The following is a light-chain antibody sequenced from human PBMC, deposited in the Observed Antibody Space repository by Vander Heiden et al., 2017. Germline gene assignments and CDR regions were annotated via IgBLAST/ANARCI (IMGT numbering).Light chain of an antibody. Sequence: DLQIPQSPSYPSASVGDRVTITFRASQSVTSFLNWYQQKSGQAPKLLIYAASSLQTGVPSRFSGRGSGTDFTLTIRSLQPEDVATYYCQQSYIIPLTFGPGTKVDMK. V-gene: IGKV1-39*01. CDR3: QQSYIIPLT. CDR1: QSVTSF. CDR2: AAS. J-gene: IGKJ3*01.